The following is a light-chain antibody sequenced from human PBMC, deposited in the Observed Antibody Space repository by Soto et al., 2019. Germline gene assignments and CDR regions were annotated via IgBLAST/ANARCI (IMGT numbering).Light chain of an antibody. CDR3: QQYNSYPWT. CDR1: QSITSY. V-gene: IGKV1-39*01. CDR2: GAS. J-gene: IGKJ1*01. Sequence: DIQMTQSPSSLSASVGDRVTITCRASQSITSYLNWYQQKLGKAPKLLIYGASSLQSGVPSRFSGSGSGTDFTLTISSLQPEDFATYYCQQYNSYPWTFGQGTKVNIK.